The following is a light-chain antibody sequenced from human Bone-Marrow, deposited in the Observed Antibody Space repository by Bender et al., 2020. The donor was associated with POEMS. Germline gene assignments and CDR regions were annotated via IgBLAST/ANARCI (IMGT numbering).Light chain of an antibody. CDR2: GYN. CDR1: SSNTGSGYD. Sequence: QSVLTQPPSVSGAPGQRVTISCTGSSSNTGSGYDINWYQHLPRTAPKLLIYGYNNRPSGVPDRFSGSKSGTSASLAITGLQAEDEGDYYCQSYDNSLGGWVFGGGTKVTVL. V-gene: IGLV1-40*01. J-gene: IGLJ3*02. CDR3: QSYDNSLGGWV.